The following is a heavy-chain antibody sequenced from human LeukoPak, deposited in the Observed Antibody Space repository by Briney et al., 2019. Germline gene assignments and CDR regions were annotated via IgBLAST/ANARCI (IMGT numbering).Heavy chain of an antibody. CDR3: ANRDLRQGRDY. Sequence: PGGSLRLSCAASGFTFSIHAMRWVRPAPGKGLGWVSSISGSGGSTYYADSVKGRFTISRDNSKNTLYLQMNSLRAEDTAVYYCANRDLRQGRDYWGQGTLVTVSS. CDR2: ISGSGGST. D-gene: IGHD1-26*01. V-gene: IGHV3-23*01. CDR1: GFTFSIHA. J-gene: IGHJ4*02.